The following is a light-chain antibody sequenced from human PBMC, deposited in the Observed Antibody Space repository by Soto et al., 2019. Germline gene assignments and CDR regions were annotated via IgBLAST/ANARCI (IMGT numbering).Light chain of an antibody. V-gene: IGKV3-20*01. CDR1: QSVSSNY. CDR3: QQFGRSPPSWT. CDR2: GAS. Sequence: ETVLTQSPGTLSLSPGERATLSCRASQSVSSNYLAWYQQKPGQAPRLLIYGASTRATGIPDRFSGSGSGTGFTLTISRLEPEDFAVDYCQQFGRSPPSWTFGQGTKVEIK. J-gene: IGKJ1*01.